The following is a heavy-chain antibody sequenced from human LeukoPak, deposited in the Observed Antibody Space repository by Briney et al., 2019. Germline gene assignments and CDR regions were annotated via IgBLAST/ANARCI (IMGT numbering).Heavy chain of an antibody. D-gene: IGHD6-19*01. J-gene: IGHJ4*02. Sequence: GGSLRLSCAASGFTSNNYAMSWVRQAPGKGLEWVSTISDYGGSTYYTDSVKGRFTISRDNSKNTLFLQMNSLRAEDTAVYYCAKGDSSGWYGNFDYWGQGTLVTVSS. V-gene: IGHV3-23*01. CDR2: ISDYGGST. CDR3: AKGDSSGWYGNFDY. CDR1: GFTSNNYA.